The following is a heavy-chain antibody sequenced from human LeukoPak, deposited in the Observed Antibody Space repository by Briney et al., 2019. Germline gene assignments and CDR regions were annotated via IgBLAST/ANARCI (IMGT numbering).Heavy chain of an antibody. CDR2: IYYSGST. D-gene: IGHD2-2*01. V-gene: IGHV4-39*07. CDR1: GGSISSSSYY. J-gene: IGHJ4*02. Sequence: SETLSLTCTVSGGSISSSSYYWGWIRQPPGKGLEWIGSIYYSGSTYYNPSLKSRVTISVDTSKNQFSLKLSSVTAADTAVYYCARDRSSVGGSPAAKLDYWGQGALVTVSS. CDR3: ARDRSSVGGSPAAKLDY.